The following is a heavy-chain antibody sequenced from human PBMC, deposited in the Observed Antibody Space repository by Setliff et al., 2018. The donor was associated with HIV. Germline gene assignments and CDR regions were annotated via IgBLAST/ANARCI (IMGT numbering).Heavy chain of an antibody. V-gene: IGHV4-4*09. J-gene: IGHJ4*01. CDR3: ARLDSSIFGTIKPLHHFDY. Sequence: SETLSLTCSVSGGSISGHFWSWIRQSPGKGLEWIGYIYGNGNTKYNRFLNSRVTVSVDTSKNQFSLNPNSVTAADTAMYYCARLDSSIFGTIKPLHHFDYWGQGLMVTVSS. D-gene: IGHD3-3*01. CDR2: IYGNGNT. CDR1: GGSISGHF.